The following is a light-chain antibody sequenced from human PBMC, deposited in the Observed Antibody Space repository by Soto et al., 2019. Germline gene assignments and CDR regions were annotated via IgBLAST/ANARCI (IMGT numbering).Light chain of an antibody. CDR3: QQYRDLPQT. J-gene: IGKJ1*01. V-gene: IGKV3-20*01. CDR1: QRVRSNY. Sequence: EMVLTQSPGTLPLSPGKIAALSCRANQRVRSNYLAWYQQKPGQAPRLLIYNSSSRATGIPERFSGSGSGTDFALTISRLEPEDFALDYCQQYRDLPQTFGQGTQVEIK. CDR2: NSS.